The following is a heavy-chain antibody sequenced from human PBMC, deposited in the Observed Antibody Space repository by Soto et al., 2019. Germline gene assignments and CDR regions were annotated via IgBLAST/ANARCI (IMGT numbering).Heavy chain of an antibody. CDR1: GYSFTSYW. J-gene: IGHJ3*02. Sequence: PGESLKISCKGSGYSFTSYWIGWVRQMPGKGLEWMGIIYPGDSDTRYSPSFQGQVTISADKSISTAYLQWSSLKASDTAMYYCARRKVETLPIDAFDIWGQGTMVTVSS. CDR3: ARRKVETLPIDAFDI. D-gene: IGHD1-26*01. CDR2: IYPGDSDT. V-gene: IGHV5-51*01.